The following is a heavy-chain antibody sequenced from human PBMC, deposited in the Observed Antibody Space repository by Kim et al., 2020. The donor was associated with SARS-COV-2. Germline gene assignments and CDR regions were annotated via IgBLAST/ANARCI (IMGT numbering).Heavy chain of an antibody. Sequence: GGSLRLSCAASGFTFSSYGMNWVRQAPGKGLEWVAVISYDGSNKYYADSVKGRFTISRDNSKNTLYLQMNSLRAEDTAVYYCAKGIGYDFWSGYYKYYY. CDR2: ISYDGSNK. CDR3: AKGIGYDFWSGYYKYYY. D-gene: IGHD3-3*01. J-gene: IGHJ6*01. V-gene: IGHV3-30*18. CDR1: GFTFSSYG.